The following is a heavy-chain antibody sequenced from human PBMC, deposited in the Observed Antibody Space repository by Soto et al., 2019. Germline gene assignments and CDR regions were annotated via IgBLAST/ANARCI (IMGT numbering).Heavy chain of an antibody. Sequence: GGSLRLSCAASGFTFSSYSMNWVRQAPGKGLEWVSYISSSSSTIYYADSVRGRFTISRDNAKNSLYLQMNSLRDEDTAVYYCARDFHSITMVRGVIINSGYFDYWGQGTLVTVSS. CDR3: ARDFHSITMVRGVIINSGYFDY. V-gene: IGHV3-48*02. D-gene: IGHD3-10*01. J-gene: IGHJ4*02. CDR2: ISSSSSTI. CDR1: GFTFSSYS.